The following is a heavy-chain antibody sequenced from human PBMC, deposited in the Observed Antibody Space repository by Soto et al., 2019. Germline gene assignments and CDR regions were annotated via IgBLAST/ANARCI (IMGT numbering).Heavy chain of an antibody. Sequence: GGSLRLSCAASGFTFSSYSMNWVRQAPGKGLEWVSYISSSSSTIYYADSVKGRFTISRDNAKNSLYLQMNSLRDEDTAVYYCARDPSTVVTPYLWFDPWGQGTLVTVSS. CDR1: GFTFSSYS. V-gene: IGHV3-48*02. D-gene: IGHD4-17*01. J-gene: IGHJ5*02. CDR2: ISSSSSTI. CDR3: ARDPSTVVTPYLWFDP.